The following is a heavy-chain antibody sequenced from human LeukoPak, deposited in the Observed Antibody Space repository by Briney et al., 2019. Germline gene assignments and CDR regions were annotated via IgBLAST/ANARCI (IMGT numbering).Heavy chain of an antibody. CDR2: LYYSGST. J-gene: IGHJ4*02. V-gene: IGHV4-61*01. CDR1: GGSVSSGSYY. D-gene: IGHD1-14*01. CDR3: ARGYGNQDY. Sequence: PSETLSLTCTVSGGSVSSGSYYWSWIRQPPGKGLECIGYLYYSGSTNYNPSLKSRVTISVDTSKNQFSLKLSSVTAADTAVYYCARGYGNQDYWGQGTLVTVSS.